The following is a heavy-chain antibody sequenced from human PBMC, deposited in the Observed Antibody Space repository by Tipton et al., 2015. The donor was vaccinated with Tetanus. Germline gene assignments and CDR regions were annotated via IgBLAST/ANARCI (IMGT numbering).Heavy chain of an antibody. Sequence: LRLSCTVSGASVRSLNHYWSWLRQPPGKPLEWISDIYYSGATEYNPSLQSRVTTSLHASQRQFSLKLTYVTPADTAIYYCARKGRQFCAGDCYPTSYDIWGHGTMVTVSS. V-gene: IGHV4-61*01. CDR2: IYYSGAT. J-gene: IGHJ3*02. D-gene: IGHD2-21*02. CDR1: GASVRSLNHY. CDR3: ARKGRQFCAGDCYPTSYDI.